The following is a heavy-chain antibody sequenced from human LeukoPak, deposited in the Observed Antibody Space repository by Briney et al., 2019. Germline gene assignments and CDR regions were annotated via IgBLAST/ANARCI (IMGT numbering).Heavy chain of an antibody. D-gene: IGHD2-2*02. V-gene: IGHV3-30*02. J-gene: IGHJ6*03. CDR2: IRYDGSNK. CDR3: AKVECSSTSCYRDYYYYMDV. CDR1: GFTFSSYG. Sequence: GGSLRLSCAASGFTFSSYGMHWVRQAPGKGLEWVAFIRYDGSNKYYADSVKGRFTISRDNSKNTLYLQMNSLRAEDTAVYYCAKVECSSTSCYRDYYYYMDVWGKGTTVTVPS.